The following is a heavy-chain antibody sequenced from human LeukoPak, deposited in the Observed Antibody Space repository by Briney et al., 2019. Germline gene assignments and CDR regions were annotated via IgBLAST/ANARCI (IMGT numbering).Heavy chain of an antibody. CDR2: IWYDGSNK. Sequence: GGSLRLSCAATGFTFSSYGMHWVRQAPGKGLEKVAVIWYDGSNKYYADSVKGRFTISRDNSKNTLYLQMNSLRAEDTAVYYCAKSDSYCGGDCYPLGAFDIWGQGTMVTVSS. J-gene: IGHJ3*02. CDR1: GFTFSSYG. CDR3: AKSDSYCGGDCYPLGAFDI. D-gene: IGHD2-21*02. V-gene: IGHV3-33*06.